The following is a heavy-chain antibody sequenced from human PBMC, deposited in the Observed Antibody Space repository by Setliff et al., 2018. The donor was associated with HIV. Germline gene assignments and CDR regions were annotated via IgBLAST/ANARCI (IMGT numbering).Heavy chain of an antibody. CDR3: AVAVLGTIGY. D-gene: IGHD6-19*01. J-gene: IGHJ4*02. Sequence: GGSLRLSCEASGFTISRNYMSWVRQAPGKGLEWVSGFYSGGNTYYADSVKGRFTISRDNAKNSLYLQMNSLRVEDTAVYYCAVAVLGTIGYWGQGTLVTVSS. V-gene: IGHV3-53*01. CDR1: GFTISRNY. CDR2: FYSGGNT.